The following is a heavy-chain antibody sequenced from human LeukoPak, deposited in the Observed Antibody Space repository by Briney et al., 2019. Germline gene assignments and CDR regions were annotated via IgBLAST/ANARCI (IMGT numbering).Heavy chain of an antibody. V-gene: IGHV4-34*01. CDR2: INHSGST. J-gene: IGHJ4*02. CDR1: GGSFSGYY. Sequence: PSETLSLTCAVYGGSFSGYYWSWNRQPPGKGLEWIGEINHSGSTNYNPSLKSRVTISVDTSKNQFSLKLSSVTAADTAVYYCARRATGWLRLLVRYFDYWGQGTLVTVSS. D-gene: IGHD5-12*01. CDR3: ARRATGWLRLLVRYFDY.